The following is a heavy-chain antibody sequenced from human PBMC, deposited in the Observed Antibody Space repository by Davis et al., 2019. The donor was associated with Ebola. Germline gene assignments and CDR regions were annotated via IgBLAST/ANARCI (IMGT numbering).Heavy chain of an antibody. D-gene: IGHD3-3*01. CDR2: ISSSGSTI. V-gene: IGHV3-48*03. CDR3: ARGPQYYDFWSGYYYYYYGMDV. Sequence: PGGSLRLSCAASGFTFSSYEMNWVRQAPGKGLEWVSYISSSGSTIYYADSVKGRFTISRDNAKNSLYLQMNSLRAEDTAVYYCARGPQYYDFWSGYYYYYYGMDVWGQGTTVTVSS. CDR1: GFTFSSYE. J-gene: IGHJ6*02.